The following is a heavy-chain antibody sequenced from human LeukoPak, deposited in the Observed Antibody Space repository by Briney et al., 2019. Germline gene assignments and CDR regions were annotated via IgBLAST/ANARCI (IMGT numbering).Heavy chain of an antibody. CDR2: INAGNGDT. CDR1: GGTFSSYA. Sequence: ASVKVSCKASGGTFSSYAISWVRQAPGQRLEWLGWINAGNGDTKYSQRFLGRVTITRDTSATTAYMELTSLRSEDTAVYYCARGYCSSTSCQYYFDYCGQGTLVTVSS. J-gene: IGHJ4*02. D-gene: IGHD2-2*01. V-gene: IGHV1-3*01. CDR3: ARGYCSSTSCQYYFDY.